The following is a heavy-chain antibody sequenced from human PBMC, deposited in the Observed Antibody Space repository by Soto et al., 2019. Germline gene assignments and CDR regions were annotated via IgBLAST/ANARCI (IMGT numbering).Heavy chain of an antibody. CDR1: GFTFSDYY. D-gene: IGHD2-15*01. J-gene: IGHJ4*02. V-gene: IGHV3-11*01. CDR3: ARLAYCSGGSCYLYYFDY. Sequence: LRLSCAASGFTFSDYYMSWIRQAPGKGLEWVSYISSSGSTIYYADSVKGRFTISRDNAKNSLYLQINSLRAEDTAVYYCARLAYCSGGSCYLYYFDYWGQGTLVTVSS. CDR2: ISSSGSTI.